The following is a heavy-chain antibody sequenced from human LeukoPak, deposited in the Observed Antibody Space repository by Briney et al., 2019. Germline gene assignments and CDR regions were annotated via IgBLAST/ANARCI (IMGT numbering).Heavy chain of an antibody. D-gene: IGHD3-16*02. CDR1: GFSFSSYN. Sequence: GGSLRLSCAASGFSFSSYNMNWVRQAPGKVLEWVSSITTSSTYTFYADSVKGRFTISRDNSKNTLYLQMNSLRAEDTAVYYCAKDKLRLGELSLFVDYWGQGTLVTVSS. CDR2: ITTSSTYT. CDR3: AKDKLRLGELSLFVDY. V-gene: IGHV3-21*04. J-gene: IGHJ4*02.